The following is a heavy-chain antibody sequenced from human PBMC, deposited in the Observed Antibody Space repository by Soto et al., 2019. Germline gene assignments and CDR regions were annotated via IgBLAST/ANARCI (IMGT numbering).Heavy chain of an antibody. J-gene: IGHJ3*02. CDR3: ARYREVPWVLYAFDI. CDR1: GGSVSSGSYY. V-gene: IGHV4-61*01. CDR2: IYYSGSP. Sequence: QVQLQESGPGLVKPSETLSLTCTVSGGSVSSGSYYWSWIRQPPGKGLEWIGYIYYSGSPHYNPSLKSRVTISVDTSKNQFSLQLSSVTAADTAVYYCARYREVPWVLYAFDIWGQGTMVTVSS. D-gene: IGHD2-8*01.